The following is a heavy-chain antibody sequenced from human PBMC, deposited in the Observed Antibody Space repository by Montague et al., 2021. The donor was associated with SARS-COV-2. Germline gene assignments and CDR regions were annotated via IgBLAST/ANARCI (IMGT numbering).Heavy chain of an antibody. CDR3: VRGGACSGGKCSGGARD. Sequence: SLRLSCAASGFTFRSYTMNWVRQSPGMGLEWVSFISSSNSSIYYADSLKGRFTISRDNAKNSLYLQMNSLRVEDTAVYYCVRGGACSGGKCSGGARDWGQGTLVTVSS. V-gene: IGHV3-21*01. D-gene: IGHD2-15*01. CDR2: ISSSNSSI. J-gene: IGHJ4*02. CDR1: GFTFRSYT.